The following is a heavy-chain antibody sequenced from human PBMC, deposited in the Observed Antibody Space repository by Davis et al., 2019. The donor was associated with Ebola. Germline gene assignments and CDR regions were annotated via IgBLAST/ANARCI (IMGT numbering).Heavy chain of an antibody. J-gene: IGHJ4*02. D-gene: IGHD4-11*01. CDR2: ISYDGSNK. CDR3: AKSSSNSGYFDY. CDR1: GFTFSSYG. Sequence: GGSLRLSCAASGFTFSSYGMHWVRQAPGKGLEWVAVISYDGSNKYYADSVKGRFTISRDNSKDTLYLEMNSLRDEDTAVYYCAKSSSNSGYFDYGGQGTLVTVSS. V-gene: IGHV3-30*18.